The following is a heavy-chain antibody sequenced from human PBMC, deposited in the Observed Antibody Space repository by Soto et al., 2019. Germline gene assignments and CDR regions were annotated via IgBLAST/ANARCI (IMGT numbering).Heavy chain of an antibody. V-gene: IGHV3-23*01. J-gene: IGHJ4*02. CDR2: ISGNGGSR. CDR3: AKARESSTWFGTCDY. CDR1: GFTFSNYA. Sequence: EVQLLESGGGLVQPGGSLRLSCAASGFTFSNYALTWVRQAPGKGLEWVSTISGNGGSRYYADSVKGRFTISRDNSENTLYLLMTSLRAEDTAVYYCAKARESSTWFGTCDYWGQGTLVAVSS. D-gene: IGHD6-13*01.